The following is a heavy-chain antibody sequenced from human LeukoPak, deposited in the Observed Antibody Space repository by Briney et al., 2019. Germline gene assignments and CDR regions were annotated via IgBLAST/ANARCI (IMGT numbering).Heavy chain of an antibody. CDR1: GGSFSGYY. Sequence: SETLSLTCAVYGGSFSGYYWSWIRQPPGKGLEWLGEINHSGSTNYNPSLKSRVTISVDTSKNQFSLKLSSVTAADTAVYYCARDSMITFGGAGFDYWGQGTLVTVSS. J-gene: IGHJ4*02. D-gene: IGHD3-16*01. CDR2: INHSGST. CDR3: ARDSMITFGGAGFDY. V-gene: IGHV4-34*01.